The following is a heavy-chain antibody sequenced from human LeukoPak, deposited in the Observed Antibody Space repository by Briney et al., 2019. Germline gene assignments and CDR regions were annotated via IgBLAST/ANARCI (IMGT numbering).Heavy chain of an antibody. Sequence: RINPNSCGTNYAQKFQGRVTMTRDTSISTAYTELSSLRSEDTATYYCARVTRPGNGILDYWGQGTLVTVSS. D-gene: IGHD4-23*01. CDR2: INPNSCGT. J-gene: IGHJ4*02. CDR3: ARVTRPGNGILDY. V-gene: IGHV1/OR15-1*01.